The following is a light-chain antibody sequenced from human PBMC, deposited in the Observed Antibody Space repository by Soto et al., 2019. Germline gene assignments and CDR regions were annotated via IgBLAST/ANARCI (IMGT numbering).Light chain of an antibody. CDR2: DAS. J-gene: IGKJ5*01. Sequence: EIVLTQSPATLSFSPGERATLSFRTSQSVSNYLAWYQQKPGQAPRLLIYDASNRATGIPARFSGSGSGTDFTLTISRLEPEDFAVYYCQQYHNSITFGQGTRLEIK. CDR3: QQYHNSIT. V-gene: IGKV3-11*01. CDR1: QSVSNY.